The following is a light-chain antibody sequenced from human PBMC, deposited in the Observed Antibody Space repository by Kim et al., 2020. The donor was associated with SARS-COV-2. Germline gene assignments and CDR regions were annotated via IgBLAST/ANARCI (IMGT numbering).Light chain of an antibody. CDR3: NSRDSNDNVV. V-gene: IGLV3-19*01. J-gene: IGLJ2*01. Sequence: ALEQTVRTTCQGASLRSYYATWYQQKPGQALILVIYGKNNRPSGIPDRCSGSSSGTTASLTITGTQAGDEADYYCNSRDSNDNVVFGGGTQLTVL. CDR2: GKN. CDR1: SLRSYY.